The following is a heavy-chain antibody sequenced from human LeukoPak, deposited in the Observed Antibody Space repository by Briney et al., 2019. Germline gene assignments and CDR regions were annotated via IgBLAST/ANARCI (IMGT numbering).Heavy chain of an antibody. V-gene: IGHV4-61*03. CDR3: ARSSRGTSDYYGMDV. CDR1: GGSISSGDYY. Sequence: SETLSLTCTVSGGSISSGDYYWSWIRQPPGKGLEWIGYIYHSGSTDYNPSLKSRVTISVDTSQNHFSLKLSSVTAADTAVYYCARSSRGTSDYYGMDVWGQGTTVTVSS. D-gene: IGHD1-1*01. J-gene: IGHJ6*02. CDR2: IYHSGST.